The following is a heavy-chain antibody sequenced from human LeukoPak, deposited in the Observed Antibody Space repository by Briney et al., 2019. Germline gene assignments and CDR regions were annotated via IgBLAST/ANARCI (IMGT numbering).Heavy chain of an antibody. CDR1: GYTFTGYY. J-gene: IGHJ5*02. V-gene: IGHV1-2*02. CDR2: INPNSGGT. CDR3: ARDRDYRYDSSGPSSP. Sequence: ASVKVPCKASGYTFTGYYMHWVRQAPGQGLEWMGWINPNSGGTNYAQKFQGRVTMTRDTSISTAYMELSRLRSDDTAVYYCARDRDYRYDSSGPSSPWGQGTLVTVSS. D-gene: IGHD3-22*01.